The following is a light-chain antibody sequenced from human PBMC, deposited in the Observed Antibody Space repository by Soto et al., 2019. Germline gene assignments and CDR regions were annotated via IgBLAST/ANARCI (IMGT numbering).Light chain of an antibody. V-gene: IGKV3-15*01. J-gene: IGKJ4*01. CDR1: QSVKSH. CDR2: DAS. Sequence: EIVMTQSPATLSVSPGARATLSCWASQSVKSHLAWYHQKPGKAPNLLIYDASTRDAGVPARFSGGGSGTEFTLTISSLEPEDFAAYYCQQRNSCPLTFGGGTKVDIK. CDR3: QQRNSCPLT.